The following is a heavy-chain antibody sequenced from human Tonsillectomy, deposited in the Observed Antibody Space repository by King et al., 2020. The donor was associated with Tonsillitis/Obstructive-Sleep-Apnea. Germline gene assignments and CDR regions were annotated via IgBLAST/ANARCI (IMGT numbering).Heavy chain of an antibody. D-gene: IGHD5-18*01. V-gene: IGHV3-7*01. J-gene: IGHJ4*02. Sequence: VQLVESGGGLVQPGGSLRLSCAASGFTFSSYWMSWVRQAPGKGLEWVANMNEDGREKYYVDSVKGRFTISRDNAKNSLYLQMNSLRAEDTAVYYCARDTSMARDYWGQGTLVTVSS. CDR2: MNEDGREK. CDR1: GFTFSSYW. CDR3: ARDTSMARDY.